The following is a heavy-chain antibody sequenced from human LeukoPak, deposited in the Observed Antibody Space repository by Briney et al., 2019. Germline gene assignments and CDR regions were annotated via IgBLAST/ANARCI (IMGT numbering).Heavy chain of an antibody. D-gene: IGHD3-10*01. V-gene: IGHV1-46*01. Sequence: ASVKVSCKASGYTFTSYAMHWVRQAPGQGLEWMGIINPSGGSTSYAQKFQGRVTMTRDTSTSTVYMELSSLRSEDTAVYYCARVGGYYGSGSYYGFDYWGQGTLVTVSS. CDR1: GYTFTSYA. CDR3: ARVGGYYGSGSYYGFDY. CDR2: INPSGGST. J-gene: IGHJ4*02.